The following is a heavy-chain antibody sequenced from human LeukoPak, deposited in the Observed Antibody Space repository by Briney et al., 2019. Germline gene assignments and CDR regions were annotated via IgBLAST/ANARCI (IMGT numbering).Heavy chain of an antibody. CDR3: ARGHPLADPPDY. CDR1: GYTFTDYY. Sequence: ASVKVSCKASGYTFTDYYIHWVRQVPGQGLEYMGWINPNTGGASYAQRFRDRVTMSVDTSITTVYMELSRLTGDDTAVYYCARGHPLADPPDYWGQGDLVTVSS. V-gene: IGHV1-2*02. CDR2: INPNTGGA. J-gene: IGHJ4*02. D-gene: IGHD6-19*01.